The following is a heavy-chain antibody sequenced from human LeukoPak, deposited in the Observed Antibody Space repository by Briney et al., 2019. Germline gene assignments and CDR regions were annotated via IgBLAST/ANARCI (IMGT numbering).Heavy chain of an antibody. Sequence: GGSLRLSCAASGFTFSTYTMKWVRQAPGKGLEWVSSITSDSTYIYYADSVKGRFTISRDNAKNSLSLQMNSLRAEDTAVYYCAREWNTALDYWGQGTLVTVSS. CDR2: ITSDSTYI. CDR1: GFTFSTYT. J-gene: IGHJ4*02. CDR3: AREWNTALDY. V-gene: IGHV3-21*01. D-gene: IGHD5-18*01.